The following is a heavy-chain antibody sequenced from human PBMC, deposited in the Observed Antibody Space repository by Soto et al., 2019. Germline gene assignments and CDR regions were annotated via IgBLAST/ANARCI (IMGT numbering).Heavy chain of an antibody. Sequence: ASVKVSCKVSGYTLTELSMHWVRQAPGKGLEWMGGFDPEDGETIYAQKFQGRVTMTEDTSTDTAYMELSSLRSEDTAVYYCATVKRYYYDSSGYFHFDYWGQGTLVTVSS. CDR2: FDPEDGET. D-gene: IGHD3-22*01. V-gene: IGHV1-24*01. J-gene: IGHJ4*02. CDR1: GYTLTELS. CDR3: ATVKRYYYDSSGYFHFDY.